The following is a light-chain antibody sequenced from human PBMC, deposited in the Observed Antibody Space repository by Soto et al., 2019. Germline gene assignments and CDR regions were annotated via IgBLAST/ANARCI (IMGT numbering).Light chain of an antibody. CDR1: QTISRN. V-gene: IGKV1-39*01. CDR2: AAS. J-gene: IGKJ1*01. CDR3: QKYNSAPWT. Sequence: DVQMKQSPSALSASVGDRVTITCRASQTISRNLNWYQQKPGKAPKLLIYAASSLQSGVPSTFSGSGSGTDFTLTISSLQPEDVATYYCQKYNSAPWTFGQGTKVDIK.